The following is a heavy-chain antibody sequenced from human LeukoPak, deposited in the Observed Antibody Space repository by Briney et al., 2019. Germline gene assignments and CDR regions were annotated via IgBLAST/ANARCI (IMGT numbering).Heavy chain of an antibody. D-gene: IGHD3-22*01. CDR1: GGTFSSYA. V-gene: IGHV1-69*13. Sequence: ASVKVSCKASGGTFSSYAISWVRQAPGQGLEWMGGIIPIFGTANYAQKFQGRVTITADESTSTAYMELSSLRSEDTAVYYCARGAYYYDSSGYLFFGIFDYWGQGTLVTVSS. CDR3: ARGAYYYDSSGYLFFGIFDY. CDR2: IIPIFGTA. J-gene: IGHJ4*02.